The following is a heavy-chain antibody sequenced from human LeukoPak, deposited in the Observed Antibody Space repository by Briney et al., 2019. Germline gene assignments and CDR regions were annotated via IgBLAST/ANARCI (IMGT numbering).Heavy chain of an antibody. Sequence: ASVKVSCKASGYTFTSYDINWVRQAAGQGLEWMGWMNPNSGNTGYAQKFQGRVTMTRNTSISTAYMELSSLRSEDTAVYYCARGFMVRGVNVVSGYWGQGTLVTVSS. D-gene: IGHD3-10*01. V-gene: IGHV1-8*01. J-gene: IGHJ4*02. CDR1: GYTFTSYD. CDR3: ARGFMVRGVNVVSGY. CDR2: MNPNSGNT.